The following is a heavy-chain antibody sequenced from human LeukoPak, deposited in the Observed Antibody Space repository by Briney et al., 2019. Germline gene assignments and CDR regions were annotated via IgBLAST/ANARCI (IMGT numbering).Heavy chain of an antibody. D-gene: IGHD6-19*01. CDR3: AKDIPLTTYTSGWSSNSFDY. Sequence: GGSLRLSCTVSGFTFSSFAMSWVRQAPGKGLEWVSTITGGSGAKYYADSVKGRFTISRDNSKDTLYLQMHSLRAEDTAVYFCAKDIPLTTYTSGWSSNSFDYWGQGTLVAVSS. CDR1: GFTFSSFA. V-gene: IGHV3-23*01. J-gene: IGHJ4*02. CDR2: ITGGSGAK.